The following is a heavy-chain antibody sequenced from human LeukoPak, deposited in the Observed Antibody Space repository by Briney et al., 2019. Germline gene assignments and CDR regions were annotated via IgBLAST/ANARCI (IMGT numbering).Heavy chain of an antibody. CDR2: IYHSGST. Sequence: SETLSLTCAVSGCSISSGYYRGWIRQPPGKGLEWIGSIYHSGSTYYNPSLKSRVTISVDTSKNQFSLKLSSVTAADTAVYYCARRLNPDYWGQGTLVTVSS. CDR3: ARRLNPDY. D-gene: IGHD2-8*01. V-gene: IGHV4-38-2*01. J-gene: IGHJ4*02. CDR1: GCSISSGYY.